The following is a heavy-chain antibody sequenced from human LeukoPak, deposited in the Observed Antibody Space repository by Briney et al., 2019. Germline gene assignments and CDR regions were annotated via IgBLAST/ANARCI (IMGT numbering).Heavy chain of an antibody. D-gene: IGHD4-17*01. V-gene: IGHV4-4*07. CDR1: GGSISSYY. Sequence: PSETLSLTCTVSGGSISSYYWSWIRQPAGKGLEWIGRIYTGGSTNYNPSLKSRVIMSVDTSKNQFSLKLSSVTAADTAVYYCARDLFGDLRSDDAFDIWGQGTMVTVSS. CDR3: ARDLFGDLRSDDAFDI. J-gene: IGHJ3*02. CDR2: IYTGGST.